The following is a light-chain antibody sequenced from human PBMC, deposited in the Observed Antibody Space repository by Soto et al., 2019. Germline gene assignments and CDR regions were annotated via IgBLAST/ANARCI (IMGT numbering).Light chain of an antibody. CDR3: QQSYSSPQT. J-gene: IGKJ1*01. CDR1: QSIRSY. V-gene: IGKV1-39*01. Sequence: DIQMTQSPSSLSASVGDRVTITCRASQSIRSYLNWYQQKLGKAPKLLIYTASNLQTGVTSRFSGSGSGTDFTLTISSLQPEDFATYYCQQSYSSPQTFGQGTKVEIK. CDR2: TAS.